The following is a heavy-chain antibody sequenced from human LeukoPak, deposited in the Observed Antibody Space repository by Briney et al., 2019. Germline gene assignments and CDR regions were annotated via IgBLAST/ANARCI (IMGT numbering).Heavy chain of an antibody. CDR1: GFTFNGYS. J-gene: IGHJ4*02. V-gene: IGHV3-48*01. CDR2: ITSSSGTM. Sequence: GGTLRLSCAASGFTFNGYSMNWVRQAPGKGLEWISYITSSSGTMYYADSVKGRFTISRDNAKNSLYLQMNSLRAEDTAVYYCARDPWSGTTHFDYWGQGTLVTVSS. D-gene: IGHD3-3*01. CDR3: ARDPWSGTTHFDY.